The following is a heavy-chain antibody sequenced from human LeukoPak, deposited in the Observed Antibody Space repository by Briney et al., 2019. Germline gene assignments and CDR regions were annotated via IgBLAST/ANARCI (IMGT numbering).Heavy chain of an antibody. D-gene: IGHD3-22*01. CDR3: AKPRGVVITTHFDY. CDR1: GFTFSSYA. J-gene: IGHJ4*02. CDR2: ISYDGSNK. Sequence: PGGSLRLSCAASGFTFSSYAMHWVRQAPGKGLEWVAVISYDGSNKYYADSVKGRFTISRDNSKNTLYLQMNSLRAEDTAVYYCAKPRGVVITTHFDYWGQGTLVTVSS. V-gene: IGHV3-30*04.